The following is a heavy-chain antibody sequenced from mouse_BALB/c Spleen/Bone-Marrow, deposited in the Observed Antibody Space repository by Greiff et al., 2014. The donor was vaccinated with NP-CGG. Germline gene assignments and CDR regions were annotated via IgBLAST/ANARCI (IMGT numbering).Heavy chain of an antibody. CDR3: ARVNPWYFDV. J-gene: IGHJ1*01. D-gene: IGHD2-2*01. CDR2: IDPASGDT. CDR1: GFNIKDTY. V-gene: IGHV14-3*02. Sequence: EVKLQESGAELVKPGASVKLSCTASGFNIKDTYIHWVMQRPEQGLAWIGRIDPASGDTKFDPKFQGKAIITAATSSNTAYLQVTSLTSEDTAVYYCARVNPWYFDVWGAGTTVTVSS.